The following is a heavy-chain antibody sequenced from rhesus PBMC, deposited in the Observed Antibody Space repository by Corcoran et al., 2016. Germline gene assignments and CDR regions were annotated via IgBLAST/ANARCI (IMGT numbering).Heavy chain of an antibody. D-gene: IGHD1-1-1*01. Sequence: QVQLQESGPGLVQPSETLSLTCAVSGGSIRSNYWSWIRPPPRQGLEGIGRIYGSGGSTDYNPSLKSRVTISTDTSKNQFSLKLSSVTAADTAVYYCARTSWNLDYSLDVWGRGVLVTVSS. V-gene: IGHV4-160*01. CDR1: GGSIRSNY. CDR3: ARTSWNLDYSLDV. J-gene: IGHJ5-2*02. CDR2: IYGSGGST.